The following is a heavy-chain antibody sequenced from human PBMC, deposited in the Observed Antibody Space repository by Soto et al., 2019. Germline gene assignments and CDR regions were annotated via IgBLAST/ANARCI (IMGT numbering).Heavy chain of an antibody. CDR2: ISTSGGNT. CDR1: GFTFSSYV. Sequence: EVQLLESGGGLVQAGGSLRLSCAASGFTFSSYVMNWVRLAPGKGLEWVSGISTSGGNTYYAASVKGRFTSSRDHSKNTRYLQMNSRRAEDMAVSYCEKGFVGVCYHCSYYVDSWCKGALVTVYS. J-gene: IGHJ4*02. V-gene: IGHV3-23*01. D-gene: IGHD2-8*01. CDR3: EKGFVGVCYHCSYYVDS.